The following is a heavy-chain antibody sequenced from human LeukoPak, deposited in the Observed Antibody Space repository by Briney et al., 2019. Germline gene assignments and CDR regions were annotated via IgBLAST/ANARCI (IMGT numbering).Heavy chain of an antibody. Sequence: GASVKVSCKASGFTFTSSAVQWVRQARGQRLEWIGWIVVGSGNTNYAQKFQERVTITRDTSTTTAYMELRSLRSDDTAVYYCARDVGYCSSTSCSRGDYWGQGTLVTVSS. D-gene: IGHD2-2*01. CDR1: GFTFTSSA. CDR3: ARDVGYCSSTSCSRGDY. J-gene: IGHJ4*02. V-gene: IGHV1-58*01. CDR2: IVVGSGNT.